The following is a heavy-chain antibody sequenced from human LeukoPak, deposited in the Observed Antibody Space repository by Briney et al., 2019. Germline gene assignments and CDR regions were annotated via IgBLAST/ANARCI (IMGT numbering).Heavy chain of an antibody. CDR1: GGSISSGDYY. CDR2: IYYSGST. V-gene: IGHV4-30-4*01. CDR3: ARFGDSASAFDY. D-gene: IGHD4-17*01. Sequence: SETLSLTCTVSGGSISSGDYYWSWIRQPPGKGLEWIGYIYYSGSTHYNPSLKSRVTISVDTSKNQFSLKLSSVTAADTAVYYCARFGDSASAFDYWGQGTLVTVSS. J-gene: IGHJ4*02.